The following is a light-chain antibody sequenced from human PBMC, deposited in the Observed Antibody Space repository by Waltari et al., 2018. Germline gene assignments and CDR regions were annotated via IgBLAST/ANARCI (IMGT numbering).Light chain of an antibody. CDR2: AAS. CDR3: QQYGYWLYT. Sequence: IQLTQSPSSLSASWGDRVTILCGARQDISVSLAWFQQKRGKASNSLIYAASTLQSGVPSTFIVSGSGTDFTLTLTSLQPEDSATNYCQQYGYWLYTFGHGTKLEIK. V-gene: IGKV1-16*01. J-gene: IGKJ2*01. CDR1: QDISVS.